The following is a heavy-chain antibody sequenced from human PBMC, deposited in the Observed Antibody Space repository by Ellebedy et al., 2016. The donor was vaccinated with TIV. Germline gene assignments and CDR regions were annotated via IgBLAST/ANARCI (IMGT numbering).Heavy chain of an antibody. V-gene: IGHV3-21*01. Sequence: GESLKISCAVSGFTFSGFSMNWVRQAPGKGLEWVSSISSSSNYIYYADSVKGRSTISRDNAKNSLYLQLDSLRAEDTAVYYCTRAQMGDHWGQGTLVSVSS. J-gene: IGHJ4*02. CDR3: TRAQMGDH. CDR2: ISSSSNYI. CDR1: GFTFSGFS. D-gene: IGHD2-8*01.